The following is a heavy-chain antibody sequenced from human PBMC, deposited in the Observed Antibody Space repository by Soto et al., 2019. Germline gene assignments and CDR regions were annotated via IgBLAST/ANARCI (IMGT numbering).Heavy chain of an antibody. CDR1: GYTFTSYD. CDR3: TRGTFVFWSVFYPFFRVFARTPTKYSFDI. CDR2: MNPNSGNT. D-gene: IGHD3-3*01. V-gene: IGHV1-8*01. J-gene: IGHJ3*02. Sequence: GASVKVSCKASGYTFTSYDINWVRQATGQGLEWMGWMNPNSGNTGYAQKFQGRVTMTRNTSISTAYMELSSLRSEGTAVYYWTRGTFVFWSVFYPFFRVFARTPTKYSFDIWGQGTMVPVSS.